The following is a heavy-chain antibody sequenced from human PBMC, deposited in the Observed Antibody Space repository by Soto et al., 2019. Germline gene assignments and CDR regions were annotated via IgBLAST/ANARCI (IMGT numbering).Heavy chain of an antibody. D-gene: IGHD2-21*01. CDR3: AKDAVYNDGLWLMES. V-gene: IGHV3-23*01. CDR1: GFTISTYA. J-gene: IGHJ5*02. Sequence: EVRLLESGGGLVQPGGSLRLSCAASGFTISTYAMTWVRQAPGKGLECVSGVTGSGGQIHYADSVKGRFTISKDNSKNTLYLQMSSLRDEDTALYYCAKDAVYNDGLWLMESWGQGTLVTVSS. CDR2: VTGSGGQI.